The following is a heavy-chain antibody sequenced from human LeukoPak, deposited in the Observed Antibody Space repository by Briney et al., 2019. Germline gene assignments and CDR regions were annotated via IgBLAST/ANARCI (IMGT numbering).Heavy chain of an antibody. CDR2: INSDGSST. D-gene: IGHD2-15*01. CDR1: GFTFSSYW. V-gene: IGHV3-74*01. Sequence: PVGSLRLSCAASGFTFSSYWMHWVRQAPGKGLVWVSRINSDGSSTSYADSVKGRFTISRDNAKNTLYLQMSSLRADDAAVYYCARAPVTSCRGAFCYPFDIWGQGTLVTVSS. CDR3: ARAPVTSCRGAFCYPFDI. J-gene: IGHJ4*02.